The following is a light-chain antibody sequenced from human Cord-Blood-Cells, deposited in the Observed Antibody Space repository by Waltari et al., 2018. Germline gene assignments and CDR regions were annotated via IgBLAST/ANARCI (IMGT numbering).Light chain of an antibody. CDR1: TGLNVGNYR. V-gene: IGLV5-45*01. J-gene: IGLJ3*02. CDR2: YKSDSDK. Sequence: QAMLPQPASLSASPGASASLPCTLRTGLNVGNYRIYWYQQKPGSPPRYLLRYKSDSDKQRGSGVPSLFSGSTDASANAGILLISGLQSEDEAYYYCIIWHSSAWVFGGGTNLTVL. CDR3: IIWHSSAWV.